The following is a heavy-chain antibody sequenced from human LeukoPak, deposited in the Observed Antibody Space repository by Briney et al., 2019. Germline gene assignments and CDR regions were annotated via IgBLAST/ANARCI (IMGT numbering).Heavy chain of an antibody. D-gene: IGHD5-12*01. CDR3: ARDLRGYGP. J-gene: IGHJ5*02. V-gene: IGHV3-64*01. Sequence: GGSLRLSCAASGLTFSSYAMHWVRQAPGKGLEYVSAISSNGGSTYYANSVKGRFTISRDNSKNTLYLQMGSLRAEDMAVYYCARDLRGYGPWGQGTLVTVSS. CDR2: ISSNGGST. CDR1: GLTFSSYA.